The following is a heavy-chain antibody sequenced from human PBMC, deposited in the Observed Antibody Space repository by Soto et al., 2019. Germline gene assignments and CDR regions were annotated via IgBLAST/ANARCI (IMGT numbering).Heavy chain of an antibody. CDR3: ARDGYKPYYFDY. D-gene: IGHD5-12*01. J-gene: IGHJ4*02. V-gene: IGHV4-59*01. CDR2: IYYSGST. CDR1: GGSISSYY. Sequence: SETLSLTCTVSGGSISSYYWSWIRQPPGKGLEWIGYIYYSGSTNYNPSLKSRVTISVDTSKNQFSLKLSSVTAADTAVYYRARDGYKPYYFDYWGQGTLVTVSS.